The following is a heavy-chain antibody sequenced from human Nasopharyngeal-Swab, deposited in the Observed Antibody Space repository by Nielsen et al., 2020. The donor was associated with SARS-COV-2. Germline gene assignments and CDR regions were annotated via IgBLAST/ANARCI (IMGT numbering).Heavy chain of an antibody. V-gene: IGHV5-51*01. CDR1: GYSFTSFW. D-gene: IGHD6-13*01. CDR3: ARPAAAGLYFYY. J-gene: IGHJ4*02. CDR2: IYPGDSET. Sequence: GESLKISCKGSGYSFTSFWIGWVRQMPGKGLEWMGSIYPGDSETRSSQSFQGQLTISADKSISTAFLQWSSLKASDTAMYYCARPAAAGLYFYYWGQGTLVTVSS.